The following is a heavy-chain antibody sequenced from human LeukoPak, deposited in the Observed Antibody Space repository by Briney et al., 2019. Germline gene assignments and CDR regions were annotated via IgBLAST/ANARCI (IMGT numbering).Heavy chain of an antibody. CDR1: GFTFSSYW. J-gene: IGHJ3*02. V-gene: IGHV3-7*05. CDR2: INQDGHEK. CDR3: ARDAEIVDTAMVTSHAFDI. Sequence: PGGSLRLSCVTSGFTFSSYWMTWVRQAPGKGLEWVANINQDGHEKNYVDSVKGRFTISRDNPKNSLYLQMNSLRAEDTALYYCARDAEIVDTAMVTSHAFDIWGQGTMVTVSS. D-gene: IGHD5-18*01.